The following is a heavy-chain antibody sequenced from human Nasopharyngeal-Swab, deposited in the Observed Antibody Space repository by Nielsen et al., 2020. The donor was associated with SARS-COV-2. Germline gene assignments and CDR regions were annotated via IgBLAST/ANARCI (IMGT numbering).Heavy chain of an antibody. V-gene: IGHV3-30*18. J-gene: IGHJ4*02. CDR3: AKDYYDTLAGYYGPDF. D-gene: IGHD3-9*01. CDR1: GFSFSSYG. CDR2: ISSDGGNK. Sequence: GESLKISCEASGFSFSSYGMHWVRQAPGKGLEWVTVISSDGGNKYYADSVKGRFTISRDNSKNTLYLLMSSLRAEDTAVYYCAKDYYDTLAGYYGPDFWGQGTLVTVSS.